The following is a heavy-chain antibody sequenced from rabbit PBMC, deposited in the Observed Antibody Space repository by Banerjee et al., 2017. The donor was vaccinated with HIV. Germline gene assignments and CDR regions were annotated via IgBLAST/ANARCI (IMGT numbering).Heavy chain of an antibody. Sequence: QQQLEESGGGLVKPEASLTLTCTASGFSFGSGYDMCWVRQAPGKGLEWIACIYAGSSGSTYYASWAKGRFTISKTSSTTVTLQMTSLTAADTATYFCASASAGSHIYSYGMDLWGQGTLVTVS. V-gene: IGHV1S45*01. CDR3: ASASAGSHIYSYGMDL. CDR1: GFSFGSGYD. CDR2: IYAGSSGST. J-gene: IGHJ6*01. D-gene: IGHD4-2*01.